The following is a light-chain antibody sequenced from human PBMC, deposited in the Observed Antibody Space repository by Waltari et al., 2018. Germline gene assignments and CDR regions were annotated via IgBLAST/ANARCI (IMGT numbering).Light chain of an antibody. CDR1: QAINNY. Sequence: DIQMTQSPSSLSASVGDRITITCRASQAINNYLIWFRQKPGKAPESLIFGASSLQTGVPSRFSGSGSGTDFTLTISSLQPEDFATYYCQQYMSYPLTFGGGTKVDVK. CDR3: QQYMSYPLT. V-gene: IGKV1-16*01. J-gene: IGKJ4*01. CDR2: GAS.